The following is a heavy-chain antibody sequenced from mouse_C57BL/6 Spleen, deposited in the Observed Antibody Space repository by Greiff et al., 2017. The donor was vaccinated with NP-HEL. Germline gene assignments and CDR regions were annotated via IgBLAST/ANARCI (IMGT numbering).Heavy chain of an antibody. Sequence: QVQLQQSGPELVKPGASVKISCKASGYAFSSSWMNWVKQRPGKGLEWIGRIYPGDGDTNYNGKFKGKATLTADKSSSTAYMQLSSLTSEDSAVYFCARSVNGNYALDWGQGTTLTVSS. CDR1: GYAFSSSW. CDR2: IYPGDGDT. V-gene: IGHV1-82*01. D-gene: IGHD2-1*01. J-gene: IGHJ2*01. CDR3: ARSVNGNYALD.